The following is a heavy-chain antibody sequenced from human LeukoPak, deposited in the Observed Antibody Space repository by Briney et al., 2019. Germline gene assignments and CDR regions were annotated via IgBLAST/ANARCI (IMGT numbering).Heavy chain of an antibody. Sequence: GGSLRLSCAASGFTFSTYNMNWVRQAPGKGLEWVSYISSSSRTIFYADSLKGRFTISRDNAKNSLYLKMNSLRAEDTAMYYCARAGGSSSWDPFDYWGQGTLVTVSS. D-gene: IGHD6-13*01. J-gene: IGHJ4*02. CDR2: ISSSSRTI. CDR3: ARAGGSSSWDPFDY. CDR1: GFTFSTYN. V-gene: IGHV3-48*01.